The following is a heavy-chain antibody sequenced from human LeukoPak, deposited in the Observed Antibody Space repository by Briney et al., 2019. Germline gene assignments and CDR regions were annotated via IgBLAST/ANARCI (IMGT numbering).Heavy chain of an antibody. J-gene: IGHJ3*02. Sequence: PGGSLRLSCAASGFTFSTYAMNWVRQAPGKGLEWISFISSSGRDFYYSDSVKGRFTISRDNAKNSLYLQMNSLRDEDTAVYYCVRDVGYAFDIWGQGTMVTVSS. CDR3: VRDVGYAFDI. V-gene: IGHV3-48*02. CDR2: ISSSGRDF. CDR1: GFTFSTYA. D-gene: IGHD1-26*01.